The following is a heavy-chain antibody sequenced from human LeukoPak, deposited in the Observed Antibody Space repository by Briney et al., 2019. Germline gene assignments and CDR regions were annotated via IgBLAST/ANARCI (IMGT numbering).Heavy chain of an antibody. CDR1: GYTVTSYY. V-gene: IGHV1-46*01. J-gene: IGHJ4*02. CDR2: LNPSGGSS. CDR3: ASSEAVAGTFDY. Sequence: ASVTVSCKASGYTVTSYYMHWVRQAPGQGLEWMAILNPSGGSSSYAQKFQGRATLTRATSTSTVYMELSSLRSEDTAVYYCASSEAVAGTFDYWGQGTLVTVSS. D-gene: IGHD6-19*01.